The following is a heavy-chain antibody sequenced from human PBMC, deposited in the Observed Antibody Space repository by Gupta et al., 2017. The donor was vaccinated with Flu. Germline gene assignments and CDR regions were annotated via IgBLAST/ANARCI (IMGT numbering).Heavy chain of an antibody. J-gene: IGHJ6*02. CDR3: ARHAVVATTPTTPDTTSYFGDPSIYSKSYGMDV. V-gene: IGHV4-34*01. D-gene: IGHD2-15*01. Sequence: QVQLQQWGAGLLKPSETLSLTCAVYGGSFSGYYWTWIRQPPGKGLEWIGEINHGGSTSYNPSLKSRVTVSVDTSKNQFSLKLSSVSAADTAVYYCARHAVVATTPTTPDTTSYFGDPSIYSKSYGMDVWGQGTTVTVSS. CDR1: GGSFSGYY. CDR2: INHGGST.